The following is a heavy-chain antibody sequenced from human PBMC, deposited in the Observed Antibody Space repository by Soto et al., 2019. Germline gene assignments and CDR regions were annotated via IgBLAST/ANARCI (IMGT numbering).Heavy chain of an antibody. J-gene: IGHJ4*02. V-gene: IGHV3-21*01. Sequence: GGSLRLSCAASGFTFSSYSMNWVRQAPGKGLEWVSSISSSSSYIYYADSVKGRFTISRDNAKNSLYLQMNSLRAEDTAVYYCARGDGDYYDGNGYLGRHWGQGTLVTVSS. CDR3: ARGDGDYYDGNGYLGRH. CDR2: ISSSSSYI. CDR1: GFTFSSYS. D-gene: IGHD3-22*01.